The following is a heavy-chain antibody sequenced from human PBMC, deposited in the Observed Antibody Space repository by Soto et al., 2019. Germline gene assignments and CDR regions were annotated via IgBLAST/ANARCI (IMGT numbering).Heavy chain of an antibody. CDR2: IYYSGST. CDR3: ARHNGYYYGSGSYQDY. V-gene: IGHV4-39*01. Sequence: QLQLQESGPGLVKPSETLSLTCTVSGGSISSSSYYWGWIRQPPGKGLEWIGSIYYSGSTYYNPSLKGRIHISVDTVKNPFSLKLSSVTAADTAVYYCARHNGYYYGSGSYQDYWGQGTLVTVSS. J-gene: IGHJ4*02. D-gene: IGHD3-10*01. CDR1: GGSISSSSYY.